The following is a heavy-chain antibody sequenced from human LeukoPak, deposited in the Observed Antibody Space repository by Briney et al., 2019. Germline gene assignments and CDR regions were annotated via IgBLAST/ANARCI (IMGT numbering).Heavy chain of an antibody. Sequence: SETLSLTCTVSGGSISSGSYYWSWIRQPAGKGLEWIGRIYTSGSTDYNPSLKSRVTISVDTSKNQFSLKLNSATAADTAVYYCARASWAYSPFDHWGQGTLVTVSS. J-gene: IGHJ4*02. D-gene: IGHD2-21*01. CDR3: ARASWAYSPFDH. V-gene: IGHV4-61*02. CDR2: IYTSGST. CDR1: GGSISSGSYY.